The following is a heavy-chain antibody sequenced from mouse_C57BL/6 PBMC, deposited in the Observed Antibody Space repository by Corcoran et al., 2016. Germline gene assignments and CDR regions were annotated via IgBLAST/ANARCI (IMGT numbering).Heavy chain of an antibody. CDR1: GYSITSGYY. Sequence: DVQLQESGPGLVKPSQSLSLTCSVTGYSITSGYYWNWIRHFPGNKLEWMGYISYDGSNNYNPSLKNRISITRDTSKNQFFLKLNSVTTEDTATYYCARNYEYDGSYDARDYWGQGTSVTVSS. CDR3: ARNYEYDGSYDARDY. J-gene: IGHJ4*01. CDR2: ISYDGSN. D-gene: IGHD2-4*01. V-gene: IGHV3-6*01.